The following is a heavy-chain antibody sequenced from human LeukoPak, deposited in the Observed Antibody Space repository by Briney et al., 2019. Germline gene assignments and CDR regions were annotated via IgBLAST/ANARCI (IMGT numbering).Heavy chain of an antibody. J-gene: IGHJ4*02. V-gene: IGHV3-74*01. D-gene: IGHD3-22*01. CDR2: INSDGSST. CDR3: ARGYYDSSGYYHFDY. Sequence: GGSLRLSCAASGFTFSSYWMHWVRQAPGKGLVWVSRINSDGSSTSYADSVKGRFTISRDNAKNTLYLQMNSLRAEDTAVYYCARGYYDSSGYYHFDYWGQGTLVTVSS. CDR1: GFTFSSYW.